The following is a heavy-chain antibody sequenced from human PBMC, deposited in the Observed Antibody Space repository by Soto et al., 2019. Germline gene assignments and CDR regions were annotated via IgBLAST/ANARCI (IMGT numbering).Heavy chain of an antibody. CDR1: GYTFSSYY. D-gene: IGHD3-22*01. V-gene: IGHV1-46*01. CDR2: INPSGAST. J-gene: IGHJ5*02. Sequence: QVQLVQSGAEVKKPGASVKVSCKASGYTFSSYYIYWVRQAPGQGLEWVGLINPSGASTSYAQKFRGSVIVTRDTSTCTGHMELTSLRSEDTAVYYCARGKYFYDSSGYYSVWFDPWGQGTLVTVSS. CDR3: ARGKYFYDSSGYYSVWFDP.